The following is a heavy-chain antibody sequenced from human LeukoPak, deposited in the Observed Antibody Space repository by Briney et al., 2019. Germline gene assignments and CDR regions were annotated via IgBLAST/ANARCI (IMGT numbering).Heavy chain of an antibody. CDR1: GFTFSYYA. J-gene: IGHJ6*02. Sequence: PGRSLRLSCAASGFTFSYYAIHWVRQAPGKGLEWVAVISYDGNNKYYADSVKGRFTISRDNSKNTLYLQVNSLRAEDTALYYCAEDRRELHTGYGMDVWGQGTTVTVSS. V-gene: IGHV3-30-3*02. CDR2: ISYDGNNK. D-gene: IGHD1-26*01. CDR3: AEDRRELHTGYGMDV.